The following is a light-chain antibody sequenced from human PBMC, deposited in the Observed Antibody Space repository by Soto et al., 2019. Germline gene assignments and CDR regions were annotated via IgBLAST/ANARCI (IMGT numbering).Light chain of an antibody. CDR2: DAS. J-gene: IGKJ5*01. Sequence: EIVLTQSPATLSLSPRARATLSCRASQSVSSYLAWYQQKPGQAPRLLIYDASDRATGIPGRFSGSGSGTDFTLTISSLEPEDFAVYYCQQHSNWPPITFGQGTRLEIK. CDR1: QSVSSY. CDR3: QQHSNWPPIT. V-gene: IGKV3-11*01.